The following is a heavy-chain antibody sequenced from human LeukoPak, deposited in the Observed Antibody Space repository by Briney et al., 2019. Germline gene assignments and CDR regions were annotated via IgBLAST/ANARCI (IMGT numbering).Heavy chain of an antibody. CDR1: GGSIAGGSYY. CDR3: ARHLMGSGSYVVDY. CDR2: IYTSGST. J-gene: IGHJ4*02. D-gene: IGHD3-10*01. V-gene: IGHV4-61*02. Sequence: PSETLSLTCTVSGGSIAGGSYYWSWIRQPAAKGLEWIGRIYTSGSTDYNPSLKSRVTISVDTSKNQFSLKLSSVTAADTAVYYCARHLMGSGSYVVDYWGQGTLVTVSS.